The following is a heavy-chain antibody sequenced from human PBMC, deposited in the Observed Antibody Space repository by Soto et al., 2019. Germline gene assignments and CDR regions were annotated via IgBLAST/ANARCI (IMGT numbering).Heavy chain of an antibody. CDR2: ISGSGGST. CDR1: GFTFSSYA. J-gene: IGHJ4*02. Sequence: EVQLLESGGGLVQPGGSLRLSCAASGFTFSSYAMSWVRQAPGKGLEWGSAISGSGGSTYDADSVKGRFTISRDNSKNTLYLQMNSLRAEDTAVYYCAKDLYSYGYASLDYWGQGTLVTVSS. D-gene: IGHD5-18*01. CDR3: AKDLYSYGYASLDY. V-gene: IGHV3-23*01.